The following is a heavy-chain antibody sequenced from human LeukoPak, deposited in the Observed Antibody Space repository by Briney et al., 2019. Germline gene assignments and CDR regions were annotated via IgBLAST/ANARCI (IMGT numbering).Heavy chain of an antibody. J-gene: IGHJ4*02. CDR1: GGSISSYY. CDR2: IDYNGNT. Sequence: SETLSLTCTVSGGSISSYYWNWIRQPPGKGLEWIGYIDYNGNTNYNPSLKSRVTISVDTSKNQFSLKLSSVTAADTAVYYCARDGGGIHDIWSGSPVPTFDYWGQGTPVIVSS. V-gene: IGHV4-59*01. CDR3: ARDGGGIHDIWSGSPVPTFDY. D-gene: IGHD3-3*01.